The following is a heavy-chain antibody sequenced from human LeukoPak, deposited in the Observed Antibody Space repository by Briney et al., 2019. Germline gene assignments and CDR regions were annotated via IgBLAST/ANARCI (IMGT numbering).Heavy chain of an antibody. CDR3: ARGHILTGYYKKSYYYGMDV. J-gene: IGHJ6*02. CDR1: GFTFNKCA. V-gene: IGHV4-34*01. D-gene: IGHD3-9*01. Sequence: PGGSLRLSCAASGFTFNKCAMGWIRQPPGKGLEWIGEINHSGSTNYNPSLKSRVTISVDTSKNQFSLKLSSVTAADTAVYYCARGHILTGYYKKSYYYGMDVWGQGTTVTVSS. CDR2: INHSGST.